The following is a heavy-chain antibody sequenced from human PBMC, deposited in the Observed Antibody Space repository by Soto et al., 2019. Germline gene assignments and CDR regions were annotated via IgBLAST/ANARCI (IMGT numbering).Heavy chain of an antibody. CDR3: AKDPLFDP. V-gene: IGHV3-30*18. CDR2: ISYDGSNK. Sequence: GGSLRLSCADSGFTFSSYGMHWVRQAPGKGLEWVAVISYDGSNKYYADSVKGRFTISRDNSKNTLYLQMNSLRAEDTAVYYCAKDPLFDPWGQGTLVTVSS. J-gene: IGHJ5*02. CDR1: GFTFSSYG.